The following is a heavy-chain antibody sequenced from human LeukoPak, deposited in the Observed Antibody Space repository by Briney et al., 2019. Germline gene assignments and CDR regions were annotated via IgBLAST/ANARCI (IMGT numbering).Heavy chain of an antibody. CDR3: ARGDDYDFWSGQGT. CDR2: MNPESGVT. V-gene: IGHV1-8*01. J-gene: IGHJ5*02. D-gene: IGHD3-3*01. CDR1: RYTFTSYD. Sequence: GASVKVSCKASRYTFTSYDINWVRQATGQGLEWMGWMNPESGVTGYAQKFQGRVTMTRNTSISTAYMELSSLRSEDTAVYYCARGDDYDFWSGQGTWGQGTLVTVSS.